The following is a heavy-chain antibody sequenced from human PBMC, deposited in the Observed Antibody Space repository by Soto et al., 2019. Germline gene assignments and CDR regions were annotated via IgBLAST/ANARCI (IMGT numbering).Heavy chain of an antibody. J-gene: IGHJ4*02. Sequence: QVQLQQWGAGLLKPSETLSLTCAVYGGSFSGYYWSWIRQPPGKGLEWIGESNHVGNTNYNPSLKSRVTMSVAPSKNQFSLRLSSVTAADTAVYYCARVLIAGVTTDWGQGTLVIVSS. CDR1: GGSFSGYY. V-gene: IGHV4-34*01. CDR2: SNHVGNT. D-gene: IGHD5-18*01. CDR3: ARVLIAGVTTD.